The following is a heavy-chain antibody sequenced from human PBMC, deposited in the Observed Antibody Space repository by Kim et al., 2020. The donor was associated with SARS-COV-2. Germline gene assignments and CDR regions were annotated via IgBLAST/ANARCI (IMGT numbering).Heavy chain of an antibody. V-gene: IGHV4-34*01. J-gene: IGHJ6*03. Sequence: LQSRVTISVDTSENQFSLKLSSVTAADTAVYYCARGTRQWLSRDYSYYMDVWGKGTTVTVSS. CDR3: ARGTRQWLSRDYSYYMDV. D-gene: IGHD6-19*01.